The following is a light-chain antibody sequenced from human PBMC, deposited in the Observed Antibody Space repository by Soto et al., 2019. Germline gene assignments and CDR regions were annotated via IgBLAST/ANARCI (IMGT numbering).Light chain of an antibody. Sequence: QSALTQPASVSGSPGQSVAISCTGTGSDVGTFNRVSWYQQSPGTAPKLMIYDVSDRPSGVPDRFSGSKSGNTASLTISGLQAEDEADYYCSSYTSSSTYVFGTGTKVTVL. V-gene: IGLV2-18*02. CDR3: SSYTSSSTYV. CDR2: DVS. CDR1: GSDVGTFNR. J-gene: IGLJ1*01.